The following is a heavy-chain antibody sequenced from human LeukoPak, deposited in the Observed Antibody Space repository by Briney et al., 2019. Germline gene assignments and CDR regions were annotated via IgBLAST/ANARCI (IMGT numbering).Heavy chain of an antibody. CDR2: INRGGGEK. CDR3: ARGPRGYRPAARPGREYYYYYYMYV. J-gene: IGHJ6*03. D-gene: IGHD6-6*01. Sequence: GGSLRLSCAASGFTFSSYWMSWVRQAPGKGLEWVANINRGGGEKYYVDSVKGRFTISRDNAKNSLYLQMNSLRAEDTAVYYCARGPRGYRPAARPGREYYYYYYMYVWGKGTTVTVSS. CDR1: GFTFSSYW. V-gene: IGHV3-7*01.